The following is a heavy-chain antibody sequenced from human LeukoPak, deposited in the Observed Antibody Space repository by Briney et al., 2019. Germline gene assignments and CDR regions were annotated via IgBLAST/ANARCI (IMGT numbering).Heavy chain of an antibody. J-gene: IGHJ4*02. Sequence: SETLSLTCSVSRGSISSNHWSWIRQPPGRGLEWIWYLYYSGSTNYNPSLNSRVTISVDTSQNQFSLKLNCVPAADTAVYYCARAPHGDRPFDYWGQGILVTVSS. D-gene: IGHD3-10*01. CDR1: RGSISSNH. CDR3: ARAPHGDRPFDY. CDR2: LYYSGST. V-gene: IGHV4-59*01.